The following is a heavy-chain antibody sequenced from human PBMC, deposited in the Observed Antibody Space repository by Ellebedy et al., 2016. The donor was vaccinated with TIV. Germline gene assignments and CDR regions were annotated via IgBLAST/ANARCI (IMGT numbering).Heavy chain of an antibody. CDR3: ARAYYYDSIAYYFDS. CDR2: INPNSGDT. J-gene: IGHJ4*02. Sequence: ASVKVSCKTSGYSFTAYFLHWVRQAPGQGLEWMGRINPNSGDTTYAQKFLGRVTLTRDTSISTAYMGLSRLRSDDTDIYYCARAYYYDSIAYYFDSWGQGTLVTVSS. CDR1: GYSFTAYF. V-gene: IGHV1-2*05. D-gene: IGHD3-22*01.